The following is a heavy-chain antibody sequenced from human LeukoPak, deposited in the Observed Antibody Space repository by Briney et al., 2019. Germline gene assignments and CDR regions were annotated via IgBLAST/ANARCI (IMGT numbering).Heavy chain of an antibody. CDR2: IYYSGST. V-gene: IGHV4-31*03. CDR1: GGSISSGGYY. Sequence: SETLSLTCTVSGGSISSGGYYWSWIRQHPGKGLEWIGYIYYSGSTYYNPSLKSRVTISVDTSKNQFSLKLSSVTAADTAVYYCARGRRWYCSGGSRQHNWFDPWGQGTLVTVSS. J-gene: IGHJ5*02. D-gene: IGHD2-15*01. CDR3: ARGRRWYCSGGSRQHNWFDP.